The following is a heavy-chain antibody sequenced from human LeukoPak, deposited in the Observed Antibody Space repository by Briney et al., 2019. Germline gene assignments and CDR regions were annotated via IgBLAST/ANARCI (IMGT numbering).Heavy chain of an antibody. Sequence: GGSLRLSCAASGFTFSSYGMHWVRQAPGKGLEWVAVISYDGSNKYYADSVKGRFTISRDNSKNTLYLQTNSLRAEDTAVYYCAELGITMIGGVWGKGTTVTISS. CDR1: GFTFSSYG. V-gene: IGHV3-30*18. J-gene: IGHJ6*04. D-gene: IGHD3-10*02. CDR3: AELGITMIGGV. CDR2: ISYDGSNK.